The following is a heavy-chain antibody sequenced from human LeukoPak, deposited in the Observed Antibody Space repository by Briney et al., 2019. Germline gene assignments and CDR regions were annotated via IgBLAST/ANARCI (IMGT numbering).Heavy chain of an antibody. V-gene: IGHV4-39*01. D-gene: IGHD2-15*01. CDR1: GGSISSSNYC. J-gene: IGHJ5*02. CDR3: ARGEDYNWFDP. CDR2: IYYSGST. Sequence: SETLSLTCTVSGGSISSSNYCWGWIRQPPGKGLEWIGSIYYSGSTYYNPSLKSRVTMSVDTSKNQFPLKLTSVTAADTAVYYCARGEDYNWFDPWGQGTLVTVSS.